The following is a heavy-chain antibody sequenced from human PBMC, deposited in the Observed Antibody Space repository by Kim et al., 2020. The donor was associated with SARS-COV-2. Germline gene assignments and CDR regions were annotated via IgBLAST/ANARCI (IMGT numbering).Heavy chain of an antibody. J-gene: IGHJ4*02. CDR1: GFTFSSYA. CDR3: ARGRPGITLDY. D-gene: IGHD1-20*01. CDR2: ISYDGSNK. Sequence: GGSLRLSCAASGFTFSSYAMHWVRQAPGKGLEWVAVISYDGSNKYYVDSVKGRFTISRDNSKNTLYLQMNSLRAEDMAVYYCARGRPGITLDYWGQGTLVTVSS. V-gene: IGHV3-30*04.